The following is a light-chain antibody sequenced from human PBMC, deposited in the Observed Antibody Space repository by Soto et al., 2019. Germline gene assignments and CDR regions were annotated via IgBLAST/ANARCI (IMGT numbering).Light chain of an antibody. CDR2: DAS. CDR3: QQRTTWPT. CDR1: QSVSSY. V-gene: IGKV3-11*01. J-gene: IGKJ1*01. Sequence: EIVLTQSPATLSLSPGERATHSCRASQSVSSYLAWYQQKSGQAPRLLIYDASNRATGIPARFSGSGSGTDFTLTISSLEPEDFAVYYCQQRTTWPTFGQGTKVEIK.